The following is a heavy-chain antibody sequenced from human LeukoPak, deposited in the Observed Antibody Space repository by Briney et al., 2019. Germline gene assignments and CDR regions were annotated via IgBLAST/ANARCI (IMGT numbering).Heavy chain of an antibody. CDR1: GFSISNYG. D-gene: IGHD2-8*01. CDR3: ATVGGVSGRAFDM. CDR2: ISYDGSDK. J-gene: IGHJ3*02. V-gene: IGHV3-30*03. Sequence: PGGSLRLSCAASGFSISNYGMHWVRQAPGKGLEWVAVISYDGSDKYYADSVKGRFTISRDNSKNTLYLQMNSLRAEDTAVYYCATVGGVSGRAFDMWGQGTVVTVSS.